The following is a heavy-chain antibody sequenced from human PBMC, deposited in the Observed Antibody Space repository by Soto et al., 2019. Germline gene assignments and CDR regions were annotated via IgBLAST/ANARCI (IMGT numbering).Heavy chain of an antibody. D-gene: IGHD2-15*01. J-gene: IGHJ1*01. CDR3: ARRDCSGGSCYSVQH. CDR2: IYYSGST. Sequence: PSETLSLTCTVSGGSISSSSYYWGWIRQPPGKGLEWIGSIYYSGSTYYNPSLKSRVTISVDTSKNQFSLKLSSVTAADTAVYYCARRDCSGGSCYSVQHWGQGTLVTVSS. V-gene: IGHV4-39*01. CDR1: GGSISSSSYY.